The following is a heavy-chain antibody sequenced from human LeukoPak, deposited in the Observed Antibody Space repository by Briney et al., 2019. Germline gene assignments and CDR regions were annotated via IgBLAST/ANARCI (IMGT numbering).Heavy chain of an antibody. J-gene: IGHJ4*02. CDR2: IVPSDSYT. Sequence: GESLRISCKGSGYSFTSYWISWVRQMPGKGLEWMGRIVPSDSYTNYSPSFQGHVTISADKSISTAYLQWSSLKASDTAMYYCARHRSCSGGSCYLDYWGQGTLVTVSS. V-gene: IGHV5-10-1*01. CDR3: ARHRSCSGGSCYLDY. CDR1: GYSFTSYW. D-gene: IGHD2-15*01.